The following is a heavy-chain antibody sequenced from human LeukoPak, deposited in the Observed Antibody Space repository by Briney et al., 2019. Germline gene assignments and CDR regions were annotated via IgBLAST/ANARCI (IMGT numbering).Heavy chain of an antibody. CDR2: IYHSGST. CDR3: AGGYSVYYFDY. D-gene: IGHD5-18*01. CDR1: GGSISSSNW. V-gene: IGHV4-4*02. Sequence: SGTLSLTCAVSGGSISSSNWWSWVRQPPGKGLEWIGEIYHSGSTNYNPSLKSRVTISVDTSKNQFSLKLSSVTAADTAVYYCAGGYSVYYFDYWGQGTLVTVSS. J-gene: IGHJ4*02.